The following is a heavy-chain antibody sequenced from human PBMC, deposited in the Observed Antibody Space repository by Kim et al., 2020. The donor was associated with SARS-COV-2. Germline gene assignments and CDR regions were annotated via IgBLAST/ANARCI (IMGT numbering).Heavy chain of an antibody. J-gene: IGHJ6*02. D-gene: IGHD2-15*01. V-gene: IGHV3-74*01. CDR3: ARDIVVVVAATEGYYYGMDV. Sequence: RFTISRDNAKNTLYLQMNSLRAEDTAVYYCARDIVVVVAATEGYYYGMDVWGQGTTVTVSS.